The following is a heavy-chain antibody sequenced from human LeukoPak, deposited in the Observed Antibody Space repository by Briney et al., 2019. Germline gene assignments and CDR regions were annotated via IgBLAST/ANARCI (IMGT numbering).Heavy chain of an antibody. J-gene: IGHJ4*02. CDR2: ISGSGGST. D-gene: IGHD4-23*01. Sequence: GGSLRLSCAASGFTSSSYAMSWVRQAPGKGLEWVSAISGSGGSTYYADSVKGRFTISRDNSENTLYLQMNSLRPEDTAVYYCAKDLTTVVAPCFDYWGQGTLVTVSS. CDR3: AKDLTTVVAPCFDY. CDR1: GFTSSSYA. V-gene: IGHV3-23*01.